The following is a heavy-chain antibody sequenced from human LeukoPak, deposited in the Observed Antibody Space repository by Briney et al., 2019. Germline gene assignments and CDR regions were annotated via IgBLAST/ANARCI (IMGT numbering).Heavy chain of an antibody. CDR3: ARGRIAVAGFLSYYFDY. V-gene: IGHV1-18*01. J-gene: IGHJ4*02. CDR1: GYTFTSYG. D-gene: IGHD6-19*01. Sequence: ASVKVSCKASGYTFTSYGISWVRQAPGQGLEWMGWISAYNGNTNYAQKFQGRVTMTRDTSISTAYMELSRLRSDDTAVYYCARGRIAVAGFLSYYFDYWGQGTLVTVSS. CDR2: ISAYNGNT.